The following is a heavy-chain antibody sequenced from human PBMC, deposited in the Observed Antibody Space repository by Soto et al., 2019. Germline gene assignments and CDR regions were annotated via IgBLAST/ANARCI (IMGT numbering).Heavy chain of an antibody. D-gene: IGHD2-15*01. V-gene: IGHV3-30-3*01. CDR3: ARNDIVVVIISGMDV. CDR2: ISYDGSNK. Sequence: QVQLVESGGGVVQPGRSLRLSCAASGFTFSSYAMHWVRQAPGKGLEWVAVISYDGSNKYYADSVKGRFTISRDNSKNTLYLQMNSLRAEDTAVYYCARNDIVVVIISGMDVW. J-gene: IGHJ6*01. CDR1: GFTFSSYA.